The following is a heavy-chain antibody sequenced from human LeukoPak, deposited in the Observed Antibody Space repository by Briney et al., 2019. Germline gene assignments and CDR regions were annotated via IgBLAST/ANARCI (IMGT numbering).Heavy chain of an antibody. J-gene: IGHJ4*02. CDR3: ARDQYDTWSRRGNFDS. CDR1: GFTFSSYW. V-gene: IGHV3-7*03. Sequence: PGGSLRLSCAASGFTFSSYWMNWVRQAPGKGLEWVANIKQDGGEKNYVDSVKGRFTISRDNTKNSLYLQMNSLRVEDTAVFYCARDQYDTWSRRGNFDSWGQGTLVIVSS. CDR2: IKQDGGEK. D-gene: IGHD3-3*01.